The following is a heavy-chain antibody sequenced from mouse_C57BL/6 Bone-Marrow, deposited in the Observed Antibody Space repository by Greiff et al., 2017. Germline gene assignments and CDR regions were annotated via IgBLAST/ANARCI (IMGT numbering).Heavy chain of an antibody. J-gene: IGHJ3*01. V-gene: IGHV1-82*01. Sequence: QVHVKQSGPELVKPGASVKISCKASGYAFSSSWMNWVKQRPGKGLEWIGRIYPGDGDTNYTGKFKGKATLTADKSSSTAYMQLSSLTSEESAVYFCARYWTGFAYWGQGTLVTVSA. CDR2: IYPGDGDT. D-gene: IGHD4-1*01. CDR3: ARYWTGFAY. CDR1: GYAFSSSW.